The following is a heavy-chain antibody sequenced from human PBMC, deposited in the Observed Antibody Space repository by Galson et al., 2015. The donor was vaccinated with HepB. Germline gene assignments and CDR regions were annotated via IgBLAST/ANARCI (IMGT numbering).Heavy chain of an antibody. CDR1: AFTFTNYN. Sequence: SLRLSCAASAFTFTNYNLNWVRQAPGKGLEWVSSISRDSDYISYADSVKGRFAISRDNAKMSFYLQMNTLRVEDTAIYYCATDAAAAGDFDHWGPGTLVTVSS. J-gene: IGHJ4*02. CDR3: ATDAAAAGDFDH. D-gene: IGHD6-13*01. CDR2: ISRDSDYI. V-gene: IGHV3-21*01.